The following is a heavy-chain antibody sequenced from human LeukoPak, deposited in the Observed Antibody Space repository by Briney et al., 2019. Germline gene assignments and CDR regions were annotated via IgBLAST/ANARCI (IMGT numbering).Heavy chain of an antibody. J-gene: IGHJ4*02. D-gene: IGHD3-9*01. CDR1: GGSISNYF. CDR2: IYDSGRT. V-gene: IGHV4-59*01. CDR3: ARERETGYYDGVFEY. Sequence: SETLSLTCTVAGGSISNYFWTWLRQPPGKGVEGSGYIYDSGRTNYNPSPKRRLTMSVDTSKNQFSLKLTSVTAADTAVYYCARERETGYYDGVFEYWGQGVLVTVSS.